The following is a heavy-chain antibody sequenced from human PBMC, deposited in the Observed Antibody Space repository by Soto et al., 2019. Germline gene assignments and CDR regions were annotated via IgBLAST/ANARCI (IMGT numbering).Heavy chain of an antibody. CDR3: AKEIAPGNKYSFWGLDV. Sequence: GGSLRLSCAASGFTFSDYTMNWVRQAPGKGLEWVSLITATGSFIYQADSVKGRFTISRDNAKNSLYLQMNSLRDEDTAVYYCAKEIAPGNKYSFWGLDVWGQGTTVTVSS. V-gene: IGHV3-21*06. D-gene: IGHD3-16*01. J-gene: IGHJ6*02. CDR2: ITATGSFI. CDR1: GFTFSDYT.